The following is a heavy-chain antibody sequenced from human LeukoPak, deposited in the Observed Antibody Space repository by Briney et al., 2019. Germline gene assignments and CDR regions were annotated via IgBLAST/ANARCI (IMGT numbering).Heavy chain of an antibody. J-gene: IGHJ4*02. Sequence: ASVKVSCTASGYTLTELSMHWVRQAPGKGLEWRGGFDPEDGETIYAQKFQGRVTMTEDTSTDTAYTELSSLRSEDTAVYYCATGPYYYDSSGMARDYWGQGTLVTVSS. CDR3: ATGPYYYDSSGMARDY. CDR2: FDPEDGET. CDR1: GYTLTELS. V-gene: IGHV1-24*01. D-gene: IGHD3-22*01.